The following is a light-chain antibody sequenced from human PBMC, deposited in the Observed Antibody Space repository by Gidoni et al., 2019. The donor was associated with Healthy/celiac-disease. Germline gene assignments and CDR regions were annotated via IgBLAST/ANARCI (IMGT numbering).Light chain of an antibody. Sequence: EIVLPPSPATLSLSPGERATLPCRASQSVSSYLAWYQQKPGQAPRLLIYDASNRATGIPARFSGSGSGTDFTLTISSLEPEDFAVYYCQQRSNWPLTFGGGTKVEIK. CDR2: DAS. CDR1: QSVSSY. J-gene: IGKJ4*01. CDR3: QQRSNWPLT. V-gene: IGKV3-11*01.